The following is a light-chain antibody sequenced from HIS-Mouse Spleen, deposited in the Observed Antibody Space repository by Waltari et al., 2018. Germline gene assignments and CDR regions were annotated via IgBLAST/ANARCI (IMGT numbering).Light chain of an antibody. Sequence: QSALTQPASVSGSPGQSITISCTGTSSYVGGYNYVSWYQPHPGKAPNLMIYEVSNRPSGVSNRFSGSKSGNTASLTISGLQAEDEADYYCSSYTSSSTLVFGGGTKLTVL. CDR2: EVS. J-gene: IGLJ2*01. V-gene: IGLV2-14*01. CDR3: SSYTSSSTLV. CDR1: SSYVGGYNY.